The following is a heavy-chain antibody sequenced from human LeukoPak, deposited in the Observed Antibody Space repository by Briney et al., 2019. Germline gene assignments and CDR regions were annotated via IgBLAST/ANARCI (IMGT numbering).Heavy chain of an antibody. Sequence: SETLSLTCTVSGGSISSGGYYWRWIRQHPGKGLEWIGYIYYSGSTYYNPSLKSRVTISVDTSKTQFSLKLSSVTAADTAVYYCARGLGYCSSTSCYTDAFDIWGQGTMVTVSS. D-gene: IGHD2-2*02. CDR3: ARGLGYCSSTSCYTDAFDI. V-gene: IGHV4-31*03. CDR2: IYYSGST. CDR1: GGSISSGGYY. J-gene: IGHJ3*02.